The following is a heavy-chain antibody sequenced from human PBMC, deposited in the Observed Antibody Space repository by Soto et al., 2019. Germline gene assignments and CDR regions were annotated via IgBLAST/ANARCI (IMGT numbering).Heavy chain of an antibody. CDR2: ISGSGGST. Sequence: AGSLRLSCAASGFTFSSYAMNWVRQAAGKGLEWVSVISGSGGSTYYADSVKGRFTISRDNSKNTLYLQMNSLRAEDTAVYYCAKRATGTYFDYWGQRTLVTVSS. D-gene: IGHD1-1*01. V-gene: IGHV3-23*01. CDR1: GFTFSSYA. CDR3: AKRATGTYFDY. J-gene: IGHJ4*02.